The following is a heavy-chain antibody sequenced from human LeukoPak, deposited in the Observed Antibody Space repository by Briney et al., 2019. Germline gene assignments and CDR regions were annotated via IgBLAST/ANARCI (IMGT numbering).Heavy chain of an antibody. V-gene: IGHV3-64*01. CDR2: ISSNGGST. Sequence: PGGSLRLSCAASGFTLSSYAMHWVRQAPGKGLEYVSAISSNGGSTYYANSVKGRFTISRDNSKNTLYLQMGSLRAEDMAVYYCARDTARYTAADWYFDLWGRGTLVTVSS. J-gene: IGHJ2*01. D-gene: IGHD5-18*01. CDR1: GFTLSSYA. CDR3: ARDTARYTAADWYFDL.